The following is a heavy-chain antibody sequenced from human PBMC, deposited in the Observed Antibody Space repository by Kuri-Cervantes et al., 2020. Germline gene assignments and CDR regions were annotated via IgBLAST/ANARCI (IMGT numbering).Heavy chain of an antibody. CDR1: GFTFSSYS. J-gene: IGHJ4*02. D-gene: IGHD3-16*01. Sequence: GESLKISCAASGFTFSSYSMNWVRQAPGKGLDWVSSISSSSSYIYYADSVKGRFTISRDNAKNSLYLQMNSLRAEDTAVYYCSRALGGSDGTDYWGQGTLVTVSS. V-gene: IGHV3-21*01. CDR3: SRALGGSDGTDY. CDR2: ISSSSSYI.